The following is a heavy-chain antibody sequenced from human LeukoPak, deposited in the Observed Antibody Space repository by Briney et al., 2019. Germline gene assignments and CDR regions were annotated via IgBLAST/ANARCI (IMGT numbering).Heavy chain of an antibody. Sequence: SETLSLTCTVSGGSISTYYWSWIRQPPGKGLEWIGYIYKSGNTNCNPSLKSRVTISVDTSKNQFSLKLSSVTAADTAVYFCARVGSGSFDYWGQGTLVTVPS. CDR1: GGSISTYY. D-gene: IGHD6-19*01. V-gene: IGHV4-59*01. J-gene: IGHJ4*02. CDR2: IYKSGNT. CDR3: ARVGSGSFDY.